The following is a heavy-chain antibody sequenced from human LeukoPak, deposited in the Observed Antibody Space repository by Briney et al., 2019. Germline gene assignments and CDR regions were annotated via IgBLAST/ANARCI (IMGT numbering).Heavy chain of an antibody. CDR3: AKDGLSGSGSYSWGKMDV. CDR2: ISGGGGST. Sequence: GGCLRLSCAASGFTFSSYAMNWVRQAPGKGLEWVSAISGGGGSTPYADSVNGRFTISRDNSKNMVYMQMNSLRVEDTAVYYCAKDGLSGSGSYSWGKMDVWGKGTTVTVSS. V-gene: IGHV3-23*01. J-gene: IGHJ6*04. CDR1: GFTFSSYA. D-gene: IGHD3-10*01.